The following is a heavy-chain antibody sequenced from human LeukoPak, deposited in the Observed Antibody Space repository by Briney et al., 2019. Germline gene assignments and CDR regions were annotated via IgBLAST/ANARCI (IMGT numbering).Heavy chain of an antibody. V-gene: IGHV3-53*01. J-gene: IGHJ4*02. CDR2: IYSGGST. D-gene: IGHD6-13*01. CDR1: GFTVSSNY. CDR3: VRGSSSWYWGAFDY. Sequence: GGSLRLSCAASGFTVSSNYMSWVRQAPGKGLEWVSVIYSGGSTYYADSVKGRFTISRDNSKNTLYLQMNSLRAEDTAVYYCVRGSSSWYWGAFDYWGQGTLVTVSS.